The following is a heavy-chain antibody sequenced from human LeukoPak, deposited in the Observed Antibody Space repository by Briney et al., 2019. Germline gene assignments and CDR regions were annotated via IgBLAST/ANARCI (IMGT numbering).Heavy chain of an antibody. Sequence: GGSLRLSCAASGFTFSTYAMAWVRQAPGKGLEWVSAFNSGETHYADSVKGRVTISRDNAKNSLYLQMNSLRAEDTAVYYCAREEDDYSDYYHYYYMDVWGKGTTVTVSS. CDR2: FNSGET. V-gene: IGHV3-23*01. CDR1: GFTFSTYA. CDR3: AREEDDYSDYYHYYYMDV. J-gene: IGHJ6*03. D-gene: IGHD4-11*01.